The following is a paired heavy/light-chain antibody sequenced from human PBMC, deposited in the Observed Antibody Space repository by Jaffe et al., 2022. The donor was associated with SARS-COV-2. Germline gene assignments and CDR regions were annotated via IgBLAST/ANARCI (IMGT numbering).Heavy chain of an antibody. CDR3: ARTDSNFYYYNGFDV. V-gene: IGHV3-21*01. D-gene: IGHD2-15*01. CDR1: GFTVSRHS. J-gene: IGHJ6*02. CDR2: ISTSSSYI. Sequence: EVQLVESGGGLVKPGGSLRLSCAASGFTVSRHSLSWVRQTPGKGLEWVSSISTSSSYIYYADSVRGRFTISRDNARRSLYLQMDSLRVEDTAVYYCARTDSNFYYYNGFDVWGPGTTVTVSS.
Light chain of an antibody. CDR1: DSDVGAYDY. Sequence: QSALTQPPSASGSPGQSVTISCTGTDSDVGAYDYVSWYQQHPGKAPKLLIYEVDKRPSGVPDRFSGSKSANTASLTVSGLQAEDEADYYCSSYGGNNNLVFGGGTKLTVL. CDR2: EVD. V-gene: IGLV2-8*01. CDR3: SSYGGNNNLV. J-gene: IGLJ3*02.